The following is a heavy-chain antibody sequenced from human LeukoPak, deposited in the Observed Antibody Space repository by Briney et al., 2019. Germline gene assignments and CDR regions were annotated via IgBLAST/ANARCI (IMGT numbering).Heavy chain of an antibody. CDR1: GYTFTGYY. CDR3: AYSRKPGIAAAGPSDY. J-gene: IGHJ4*02. D-gene: IGHD6-13*01. Sequence: ASVKVSCKSSGYTFTGYYMHWVRQAPGQGLEWMGRIIPILGIANYAQKFQGRVTITADKSTSTAYMELSSLRSEDTAVYYCAYSRKPGIAAAGPSDYWGQGTLVTVSS. V-gene: IGHV1-69*02. CDR2: IIPILGIA.